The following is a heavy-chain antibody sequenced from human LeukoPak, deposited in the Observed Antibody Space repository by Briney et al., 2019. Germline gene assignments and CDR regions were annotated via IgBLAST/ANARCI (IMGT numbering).Heavy chain of an antibody. J-gene: IGHJ4*02. D-gene: IGHD2-21*02. CDR2: INPSGAST. V-gene: IGHV1-46*01. Sequence: ALVNVSCKASGYTFTNYYMHWVRQARGQGLDWMGIINPSGASTSYAQKFQGRVTMPRDTSTSTVYMELSSLRSEDTAVYYCARARVVVTATPSDYWGQGTLVTVSS. CDR3: ARARVVVTATPSDY. CDR1: GYTFTNYY.